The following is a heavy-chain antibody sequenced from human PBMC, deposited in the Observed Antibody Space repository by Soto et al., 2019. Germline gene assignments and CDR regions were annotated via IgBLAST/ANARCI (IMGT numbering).Heavy chain of an antibody. D-gene: IGHD1-26*01. CDR1: GFTFDDYA. V-gene: IGHV3-9*01. CDR2: ISWNSGNI. Sequence: GGSLRLSCAASGFTFDDYAMHWVRQAPGKGLEWVSGISWNSGNIGYADSVKGRFTISRDNAKNSLYLQMNSLRAEDTAFYYCVGGARLIFAFWARGTLVPVSS. CDR3: VGGARLIFAF. J-gene: IGHJ4*02.